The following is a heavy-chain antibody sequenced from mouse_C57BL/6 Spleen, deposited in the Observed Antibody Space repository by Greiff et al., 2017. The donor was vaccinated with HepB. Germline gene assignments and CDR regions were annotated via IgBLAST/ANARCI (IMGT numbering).Heavy chain of an antibody. J-gene: IGHJ4*01. V-gene: IGHV1-81*01. CDR2: IYPRSGNT. CDR1: GYTFTSYG. CDR3: ARARIYYDYDRGAMDY. Sequence: VQLQQSGAELARPGASVKLSCKASGYTFTSYGISWVKQRTGQGLEWIGEIYPRSGNTYYNEKFKGKATLTADKSSSTAYMELRSLTSEDSAVYFCARARIYYDYDRGAMDYWGQGTSVTVSS. D-gene: IGHD2-4*01.